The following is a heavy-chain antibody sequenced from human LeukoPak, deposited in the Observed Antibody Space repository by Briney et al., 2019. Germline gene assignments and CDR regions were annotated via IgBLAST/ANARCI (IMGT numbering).Heavy chain of an antibody. CDR1: GGSISSYY. V-gene: IGHV4-4*07. D-gene: IGHD2-2*01. J-gene: IGHJ3*02. CDR3: ARDIGYCSSTSCKTDGDAFDI. CDR2: IYTSGST. Sequence: SETLSLTCTVSGGSISSYYWSWIRQPAGKGLEWIGRIYTSGSTSYNPSLKSRVTTSVDTSKNQFSLKLSSVTAADTAVYYCARDIGYCSSTSCKTDGDAFDIWGQGTMVTVSS.